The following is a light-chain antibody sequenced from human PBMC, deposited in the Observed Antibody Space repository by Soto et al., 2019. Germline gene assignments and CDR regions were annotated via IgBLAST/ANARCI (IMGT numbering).Light chain of an antibody. Sequence: IQMTQSPSSLSASTGDTVTTTCRASQDIYNYLAWYQQKPEKAPKLLIYATSTLQSGVPSRFSGSGSGTDFTLTISSLQSEDFATYFCQQYNTYPLTFGGGTKVDIK. J-gene: IGKJ4*01. CDR2: ATS. CDR1: QDIYNY. CDR3: QQYNTYPLT. V-gene: IGKV1-8*01.